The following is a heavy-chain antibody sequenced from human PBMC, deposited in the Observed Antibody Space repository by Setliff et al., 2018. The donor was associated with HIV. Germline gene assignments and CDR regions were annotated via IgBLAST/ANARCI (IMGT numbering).Heavy chain of an antibody. V-gene: IGHV3-7*01. CDR3: ARKLRPGHGVDV. CDR1: RFDFNNYW. D-gene: IGHD3-10*01. Sequence: GESLKISCAASRFDFNNYWMCWVRQAPGKGLEWVANIGQDGSEKNYVDSVKGRFTISRDNGKNSMDLQMKSLRAEDTAIYYCARKLRPGHGVDVWGQGTTVTVS. J-gene: IGHJ6*02. CDR2: IGQDGSEK.